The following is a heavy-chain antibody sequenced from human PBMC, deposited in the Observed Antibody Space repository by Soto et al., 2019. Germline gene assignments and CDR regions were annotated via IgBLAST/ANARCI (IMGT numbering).Heavy chain of an antibody. D-gene: IGHD3-3*01. CDR1: GGTFSSYA. CDR3: ARVGGSTIFVVVIPDY. V-gene: IGHV1-69*06. Sequence: SVKLSCKTSGGTFSSYAIGWGSKATGQGLEWMGGIIPIFGTANYAQKFQGRVTITADKSTSTAYMELSSLRSEDTAVYYCARVGGSTIFVVVIPDYWGQGTLVTVSS. CDR2: IIPIFGTA. J-gene: IGHJ4*02.